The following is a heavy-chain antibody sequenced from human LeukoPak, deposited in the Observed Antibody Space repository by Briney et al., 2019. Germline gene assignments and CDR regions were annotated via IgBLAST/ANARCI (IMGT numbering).Heavy chain of an antibody. CDR2: IDPNSSNT. D-gene: IGHD3-10*01. J-gene: IGHJ3*02. CDR1: GYTFTGYY. CDR3: ARDPPEAAKGIDI. V-gene: IGHV1-2*02. Sequence: ASVKVSCTASGYTFTGYYMHWVRQAPGQGLEWMGWIDPNSSNTNYAQKFQGRVTMTRDTSISTANMELTRLTSDDTAVYYCARDPPEAAKGIDIWGQGTMVTVSS.